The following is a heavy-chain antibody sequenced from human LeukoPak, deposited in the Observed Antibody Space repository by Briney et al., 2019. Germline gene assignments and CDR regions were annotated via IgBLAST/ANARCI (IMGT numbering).Heavy chain of an antibody. Sequence: SETLSLTCAVYGGSFSGYNWNWVRQPPGKGLEWIGEISHSGSTDYNPSLKSRVTISVDTSKNQFSLKLSSVTAADTAVYYCAREYSSGWSDYYYYYMDVWSKGTTVTVSS. CDR3: AREYSSGWSDYYYYYMDV. V-gene: IGHV4-34*01. D-gene: IGHD6-19*01. CDR1: GGSFSGYN. CDR2: ISHSGST. J-gene: IGHJ6*03.